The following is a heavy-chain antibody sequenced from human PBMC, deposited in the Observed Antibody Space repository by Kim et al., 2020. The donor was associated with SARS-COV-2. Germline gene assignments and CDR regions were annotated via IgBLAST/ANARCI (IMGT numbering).Heavy chain of an antibody. CDR3: ASPGDYDFWSGYYGY. Sequence: DSVKGRFTISRDNAKNSLYLQMNSLRDEDTAVYYWASPGDYDFWSGYYGYWGQGTLVTVSS. V-gene: IGHV3-48*02. D-gene: IGHD3-3*01. J-gene: IGHJ4*02.